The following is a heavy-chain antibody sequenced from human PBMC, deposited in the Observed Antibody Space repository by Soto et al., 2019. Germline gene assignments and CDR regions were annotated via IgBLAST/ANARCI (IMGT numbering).Heavy chain of an antibody. CDR2: INPNTGGT. CDR3: AREGGYCSGGTCAFDY. Sequence: QVQLVQSGAEVKKPGASMKVSCKASGYIFTGYHMHWVRQAPGQGLEWMGWINPNTGGTNFAQKFQGRVTMTRDTPISTAYMELSRLRSDDTAVYFCAREGGYCSGGTCAFDYWDQGTLVTVSS. J-gene: IGHJ4*02. CDR1: GYIFTGYH. V-gene: IGHV1-2*02. D-gene: IGHD2-15*01.